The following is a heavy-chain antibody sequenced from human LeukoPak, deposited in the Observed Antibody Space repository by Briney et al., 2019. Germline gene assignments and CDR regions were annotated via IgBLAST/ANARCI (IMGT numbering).Heavy chain of an antibody. CDR1: GFVFRRYA. J-gene: IGHJ4*02. V-gene: IGHV3-7*01. D-gene: IGHD6-19*01. Sequence: GGSLRLSCVASGFVFRRYALHWVRQAPGKGLEWVANIKQDGSEKDYVDSVKGRFTISRDNAKNSLYLQMNSLRAEDTALDYCASGWYVAHWGQGTLVTVSS. CDR3: ASGWYVAH. CDR2: IKQDGSEK.